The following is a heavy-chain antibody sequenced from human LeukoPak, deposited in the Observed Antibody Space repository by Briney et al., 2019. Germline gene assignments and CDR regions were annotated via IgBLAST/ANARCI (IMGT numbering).Heavy chain of an antibody. CDR2: IYYSGST. Sequence: PSETLSLTCTVSGGSISSYYWSWIRQPPGKGLEWIGYIYYSGSTNYNPSLKSRVTISVDTSKNQFSLKLSSVTAADTAVYCCARDLRVSSAFDIWGQGAMVTVSS. CDR1: GGSISSYY. V-gene: IGHV4-59*01. J-gene: IGHJ3*02. D-gene: IGHD5/OR15-5a*01. CDR3: ARDLRVSSAFDI.